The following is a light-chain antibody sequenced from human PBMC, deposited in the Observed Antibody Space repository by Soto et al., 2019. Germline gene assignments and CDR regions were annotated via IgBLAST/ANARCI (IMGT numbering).Light chain of an antibody. Sequence: DIQMTQSPSTLSASVGDIVTITCRASQSVSSWLAWYQQKPGKAPKLLIYKASILQSGVPSRFSGSGSGTEFTLTISSLQPDDFATYHCQQYNSYSRTSGQGTKVDIK. V-gene: IGKV1-5*03. J-gene: IGKJ1*01. CDR3: QQYNSYSRT. CDR1: QSVSSW. CDR2: KAS.